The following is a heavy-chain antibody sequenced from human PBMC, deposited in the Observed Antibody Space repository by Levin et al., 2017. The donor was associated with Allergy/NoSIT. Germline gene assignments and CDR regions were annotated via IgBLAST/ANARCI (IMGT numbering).Heavy chain of an antibody. CDR1: IFSFSSYW. D-gene: IGHD2-8*01. Sequence: GGSLRLSCAASIFSFSSYWMTWVRQAPGKGLEWVANINQDGTEIYYVDSVRGRFTISRDNAKNSVSLQMNNLRAEDTAVYYGARDGVPTNRPSGANWFALWGQGTVVSV. CDR3: ARDGVPTNRPSGANWFAL. J-gene: IGHJ5*02. CDR2: INQDGTEI. V-gene: IGHV3-7*03.